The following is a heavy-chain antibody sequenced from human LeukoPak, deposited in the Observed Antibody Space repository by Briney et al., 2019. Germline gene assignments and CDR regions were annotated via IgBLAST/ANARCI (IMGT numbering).Heavy chain of an antibody. CDR3: IPANRGPSPLSDY. V-gene: IGHV3-7*01. CDR1: GFTFSSHW. D-gene: IGHD2/OR15-2a*01. Sequence: PGGSLRLSCTVSGFTFSSHWMSWVRQAQGKGLEWVANINPDGNDKQYVDSVKGRFTISRDNAKNSLYLQMNSLRAEDTAVYYCIPANRGPSPLSDYWGQGTLVTVSS. J-gene: IGHJ4*02. CDR2: INPDGNDK.